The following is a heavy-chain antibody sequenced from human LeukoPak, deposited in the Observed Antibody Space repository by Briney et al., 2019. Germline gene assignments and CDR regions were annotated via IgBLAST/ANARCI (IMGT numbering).Heavy chain of an antibody. V-gene: IGHV1-18*01. Sequence: GASVKVSCKASGYTFTSYGISWVRQAPGQGLEWMGWISAYNGNTNYAQKLQGRVTMTTDTSTSTAYMELRSLRSDDTAVYYCARAVSGSYSGSGWFDPWGQGTLVTVSS. CDR2: ISAYNGNT. CDR3: ARAVSGSYSGSGWFDP. J-gene: IGHJ5*02. D-gene: IGHD1-26*01. CDR1: GYTFTSYG.